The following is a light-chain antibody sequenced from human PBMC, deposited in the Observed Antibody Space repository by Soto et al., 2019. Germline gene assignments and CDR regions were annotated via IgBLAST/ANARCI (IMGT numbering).Light chain of an antibody. CDR3: ASWDDSLNGPV. CDR2: RNN. CDR1: RSNIGRNF. V-gene: IGLV1-47*01. J-gene: IGLJ3*02. Sequence: QSVLTQSPSASGTPGQRVTISCSGSRSNIGRNFAYWYQHVPGTAPRLLIQRNNERPSGVPDRFSGSKSGTSVSLAISGLRSDDEATYYCASWDDSLNGPVFGGGTKVTVL.